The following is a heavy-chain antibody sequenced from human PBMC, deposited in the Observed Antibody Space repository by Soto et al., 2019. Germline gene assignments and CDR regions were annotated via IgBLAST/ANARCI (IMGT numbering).Heavy chain of an antibody. V-gene: IGHV5-10-1*01. Sequence: GETLKISCKGSGYSFTSYWISWVRQMPGKGLEWMGRIDPSDSYTNYSPSFQGHVTISADKSISTAYLQWSSLKASDTAMYYCARRAPDARGYSYYYGMDVWGQGTTVTVSS. CDR2: IDPSDSYT. D-gene: IGHD2-8*01. J-gene: IGHJ6*02. CDR1: GYSFTSYW. CDR3: ARRAPDARGYSYYYGMDV.